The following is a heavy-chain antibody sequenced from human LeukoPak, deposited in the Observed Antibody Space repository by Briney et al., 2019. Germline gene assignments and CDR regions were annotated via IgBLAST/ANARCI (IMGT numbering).Heavy chain of an antibody. Sequence: VSVKVSCKASGYTFTSYGISWVRQAPGQGLEWMGWISAYNGNTNYAQKLQGRVTMTTDTSTSTAYMELRSLRSDDTAVYYCAAFPLTIFGVVINYGMDVWGQGTTVTVSS. CDR1: GYTFTSYG. J-gene: IGHJ6*02. V-gene: IGHV1-18*01. D-gene: IGHD3-3*01. CDR2: ISAYNGNT. CDR3: AAFPLTIFGVVINYGMDV.